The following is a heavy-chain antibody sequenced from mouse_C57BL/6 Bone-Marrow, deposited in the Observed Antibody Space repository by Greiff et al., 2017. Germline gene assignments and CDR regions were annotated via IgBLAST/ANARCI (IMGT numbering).Heavy chain of an antibody. CDR2: ISDGGSYT. Sequence: EVMLVESGGGLVKPGASVKLSCAASGFTFSSYAMSWVRQTPEKRLEWVATISDGGSYTYYTDNVKGRFTISRDNAKNNLYLQMSHLTSEDTAMYYCARDRYGPFAYWGQGTLVTVSA. D-gene: IGHD2-10*02. V-gene: IGHV5-4*01. J-gene: IGHJ3*01. CDR3: ARDRYGPFAY. CDR1: GFTFSSYA.